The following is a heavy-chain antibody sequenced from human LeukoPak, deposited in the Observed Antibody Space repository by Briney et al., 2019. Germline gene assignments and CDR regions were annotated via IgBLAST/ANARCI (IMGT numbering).Heavy chain of an antibody. J-gene: IGHJ4*02. CDR1: GFTFCDYA. CDR2: IRSKAYGGTT. D-gene: IGHD3-9*01. V-gene: IGHV3-49*03. Sequence: GGSLRLSCTASGFTFCDYAMSWFRQAPGKGLEWVGFIRSKAYGGTTEYAASVKGRFTISRDDSKSIAYLQMNSLKTEDTAVYYCTRGFRYFDWLSTPFDYWGQGTLVTVSS. CDR3: TRGFRYFDWLSTPFDY.